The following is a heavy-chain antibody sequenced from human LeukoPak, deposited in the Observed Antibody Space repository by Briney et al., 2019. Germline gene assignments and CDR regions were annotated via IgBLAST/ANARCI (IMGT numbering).Heavy chain of an antibody. V-gene: IGHV4-59*12. CDR2: IYYSGST. Sequence: SETLSLTCTVSGGSISSYYWSWIRQPPGKGLEWIGNIYYSGSTNYNPSLKSRVTISVDTSKNQFSLKLSSVTAADTAVYYCARGGGIAAAGGAFDIWGQGTMVTVSS. D-gene: IGHD6-13*01. CDR1: GGSISSYY. J-gene: IGHJ3*02. CDR3: ARGGGIAAAGGAFDI.